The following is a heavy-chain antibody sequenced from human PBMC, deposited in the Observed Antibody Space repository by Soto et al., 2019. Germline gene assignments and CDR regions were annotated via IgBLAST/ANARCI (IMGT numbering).Heavy chain of an antibody. CDR1: GYTFTSYG. V-gene: IGHV1-18*01. CDR3: ARDIVVVSAIPLLDY. Sequence: ASVKVSCQASGYTFTSYGISWVRQAPGQGLEWMGWISAYNGNTNYAQKLQGRVTMTTDTSTSTAYMELRSLRSDDTAVYYCARDIVVVSAIPLLDYWGQGTLVTVSS. CDR2: ISAYNGNT. D-gene: IGHD2-21*01. J-gene: IGHJ4*02.